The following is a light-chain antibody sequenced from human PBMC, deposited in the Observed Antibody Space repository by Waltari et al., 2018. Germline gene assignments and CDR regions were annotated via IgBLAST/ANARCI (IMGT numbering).Light chain of an antibody. CDR1: QTIGNN. Sequence: DIQMTQSPTSLSASVGDRVNITCRASQTIGNNLNWYQHKPGVAPKLLIYSASRLQSGVTSRFSGSGSGTDFTLTISSLQREDFATYYCQQNYNTPPWTFGQGSKVEI. J-gene: IGKJ1*01. CDR3: QQNYNTPPWT. V-gene: IGKV1-39*01. CDR2: SAS.